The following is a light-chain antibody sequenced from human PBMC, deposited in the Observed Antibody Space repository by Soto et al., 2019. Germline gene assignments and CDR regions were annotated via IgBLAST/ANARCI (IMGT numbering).Light chain of an antibody. V-gene: IGLV1-44*01. CDR1: SSNVGSNT. CDR3: ASWEDSLNGWV. Sequence: QSVLTHPPSASGTPGQRVTISCSGSSSNVGSNTVSWYQQLPGTAPKVLIYSDDQRPSGVPDRFSGSRSGSSASLAISGLQSGDEADYYCASWEDSLNGWVIGGGTKVTVL. CDR2: SDD. J-gene: IGLJ3*02.